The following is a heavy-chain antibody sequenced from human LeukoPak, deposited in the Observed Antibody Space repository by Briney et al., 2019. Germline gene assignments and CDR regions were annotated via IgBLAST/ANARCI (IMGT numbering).Heavy chain of an antibody. CDR1: GFTFSSYS. D-gene: IGHD6-13*01. Sequence: GGSLRLSCAASGFTFSSYSMNWVRQAPGKGLEWVSSISSSSSYIYYADSVKGRFTISRDNAKNSLYLQMNSLRAEDTAVYYCAGSRAAVTSEDYWGQGTLVTVSS. V-gene: IGHV3-21*01. CDR3: AGSRAAVTSEDY. CDR2: ISSSSSYI. J-gene: IGHJ4*02.